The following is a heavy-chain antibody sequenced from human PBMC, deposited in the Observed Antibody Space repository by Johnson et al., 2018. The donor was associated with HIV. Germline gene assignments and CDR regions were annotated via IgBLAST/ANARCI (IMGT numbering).Heavy chain of an antibody. CDR3: AKGQVARGPLDI. J-gene: IGHJ3*02. V-gene: IGHV3-30*18. D-gene: IGHD2-15*01. Sequence: QEQLVESGGGVVQPGRSLRLSCAASGFTFSSYAMHWVRQAPGKGLEWVAVISYDGSNEYYADSVKGRFTISRDNSKNTLYLQMTSLRADDTAVYYCAKGQVARGPLDIWGQGTMVTVSS. CDR2: ISYDGSNE. CDR1: GFTFSSYA.